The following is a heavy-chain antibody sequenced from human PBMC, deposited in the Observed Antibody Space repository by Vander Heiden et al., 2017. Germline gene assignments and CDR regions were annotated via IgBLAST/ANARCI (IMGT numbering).Heavy chain of an antibody. J-gene: IGHJ4*02. CDR2: ISGSGGST. D-gene: IGHD3-9*01. CDR1: GFTFSSYA. Sequence: EVQLLESGGGLVQPGGSLRLSCAASGFTFSSYAMSWVRQAPGKGLEWVSAISGSGGSTYYADSVKGRFTISRDNSKNSLYLQMNSLRAEDTAVYYCAKAPPGPIHYYDILTGSPFDYWGQGTLVTVSS. V-gene: IGHV3-23*01. CDR3: AKAPPGPIHYYDILTGSPFDY.